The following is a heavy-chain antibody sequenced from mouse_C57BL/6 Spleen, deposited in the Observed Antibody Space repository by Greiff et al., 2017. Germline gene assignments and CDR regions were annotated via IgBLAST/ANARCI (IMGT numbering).Heavy chain of an antibody. CDR3: SRLTGTRYYFDY. Sequence: QVQLQQPGAELVRPGSSVKLSCKASGYTFTSYWMGWVKQRPGQGLEWIGNIYPTDSEPHYNHKLKDKATLTADKSSSTAYMQLSSLPSEASAVYYCSRLTGTRYYFDYWGQGTTLTVSS. V-gene: IGHV1-61*01. CDR2: IYPTDSEP. CDR1: GYTFTSYW. D-gene: IGHD4-1*01. J-gene: IGHJ2*01.